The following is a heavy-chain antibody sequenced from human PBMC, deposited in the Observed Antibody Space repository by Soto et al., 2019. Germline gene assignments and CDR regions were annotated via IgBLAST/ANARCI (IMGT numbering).Heavy chain of an antibody. CDR1: GGSISSGGYY. CDR3: ASAYSSSPNWFGP. V-gene: IGHV4-31*03. J-gene: IGHJ5*02. D-gene: IGHD6-13*01. Sequence: SETLSLTCTVSGGSISSGGYYWSWIRQHPGKGLEWIGYIYYSGSTYYNPSLKSRVTISVDTSKNQFSLKLSSVTAADTAVYYCASAYSSSPNWFGPWGQGTLVTVSS. CDR2: IYYSGST.